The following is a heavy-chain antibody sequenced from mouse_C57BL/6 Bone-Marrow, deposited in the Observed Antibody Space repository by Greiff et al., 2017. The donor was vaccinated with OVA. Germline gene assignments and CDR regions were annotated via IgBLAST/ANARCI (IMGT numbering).Heavy chain of an antibody. CDR3: ARVGGYYDDV. D-gene: IGHD2-3*01. Sequence: VQLQQSGAELVRPGTSVKLSCKASGYTFTSYWMHWVKQRPGQGLEWIGVIDPSDSYTNYNQKFKGKATLTVDTSSSTAYMQLSSLTSEDSAVYYSARVGGYYDDVWGTGTTVTVSS. J-gene: IGHJ1*03. CDR1: GYTFTSYW. V-gene: IGHV1-59*01. CDR2: IDPSDSYT.